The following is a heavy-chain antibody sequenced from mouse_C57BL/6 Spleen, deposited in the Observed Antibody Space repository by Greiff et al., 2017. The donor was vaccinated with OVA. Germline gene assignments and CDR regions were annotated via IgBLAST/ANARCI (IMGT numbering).Heavy chain of an antibody. CDR3: AKDDGNYGAMDY. V-gene: IGHV5-4*01. CDR1: GFTFSSYA. CDR2: ISDGGSYT. J-gene: IGHJ4*01. D-gene: IGHD2-1*01. Sequence: DVQLVESGGGLVKPGGSLKLSCAASGFTFSSYAMSWVRQTPEKRLEWVATISDGGSYTYYPDNVKGRFTISRDNAKNNLCLLMSHLKSEDTAMYYCAKDDGNYGAMDYWGKGTSVTVSS.